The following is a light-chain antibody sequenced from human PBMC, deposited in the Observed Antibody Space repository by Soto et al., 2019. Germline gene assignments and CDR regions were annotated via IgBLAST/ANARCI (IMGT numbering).Light chain of an antibody. CDR2: AAS. J-gene: IGKJ1*01. CDR1: QGISSW. V-gene: IGKV1-12*01. CDR3: QQYGSSPPT. Sequence: DIEMTQSPSSVSASVGDRVTITCRASQGISSWLAWYQQKPGQAPKLLIYAASSLQSGVPSRFRGSGSGTDFTLTISSLQPEDFAVYYCQQYGSSPPTFGHGTKVDIK.